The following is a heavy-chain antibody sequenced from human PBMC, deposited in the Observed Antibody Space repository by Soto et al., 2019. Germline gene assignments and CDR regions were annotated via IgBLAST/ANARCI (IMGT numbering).Heavy chain of an antibody. CDR2: ISSSSSYL. CDR3: ARVGHYDFWSGYNFDY. V-gene: IGHV3-21*01. J-gene: IGHJ4*02. D-gene: IGHD3-3*01. Sequence: GGSLRLSCAASGFTFSSYSMNWVRQAPGKGLEWVSSISSSSSYLYYADSVKGRFTISRDNAKNSLYLQMNSLRAEDTAVYYCARVGHYDFWSGYNFDYWGQGTLVTVSS. CDR1: GFTFSSYS.